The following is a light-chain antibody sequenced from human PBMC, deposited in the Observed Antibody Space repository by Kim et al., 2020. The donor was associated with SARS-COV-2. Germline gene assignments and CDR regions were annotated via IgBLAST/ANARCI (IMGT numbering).Light chain of an antibody. CDR1: QGINSH. Sequence: ATIGDRDTCTWRAGQGINSHLAWFQQKSGKAPKSLIYAASTLQGGVPSRFSGSGFGTDFTLTISSLQPEDFATYYCQQYSTFPLTFGGGTKVDIK. CDR3: QQYSTFPLT. J-gene: IGKJ4*01. V-gene: IGKV1-16*01. CDR2: AAS.